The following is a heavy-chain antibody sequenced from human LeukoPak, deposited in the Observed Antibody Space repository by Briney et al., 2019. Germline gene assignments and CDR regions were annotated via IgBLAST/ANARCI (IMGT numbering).Heavy chain of an antibody. CDR1: GDSISSGSYY. D-gene: IGHD3-22*01. CDR3: ARSGYYYDSSGYGRFDY. V-gene: IGHV4-61*02. Sequence: PSETLSLTCTVSGDSISSGSYYWSWIRQPAGKGLEWIGRIHIRGTTNYNPSLKSRVTISADTSKNQLSLKLSSVTAADTAVYYCARSGYYYDSSGYGRFDYWGQGTLVTVSS. CDR2: IHIRGTT. J-gene: IGHJ4*02.